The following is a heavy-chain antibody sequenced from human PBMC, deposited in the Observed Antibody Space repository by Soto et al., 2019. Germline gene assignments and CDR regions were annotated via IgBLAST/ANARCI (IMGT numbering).Heavy chain of an antibody. V-gene: IGHV1-3*01. CDR2: INAGNGNT. Sequence: QVQLVQSGAEAKKPGASVKVSCKASGYTFTSYAMHWVRQAPGQRLEWMGWINAGNGNTKYSQKFQGRVTITRDTSASTAYVELSSLRSEDTAVYYCARGGSLYWYFDLWGRGTLVTVSS. J-gene: IGHJ2*01. CDR1: GYTFTSYA. D-gene: IGHD1-26*01. CDR3: ARGGSLYWYFDL.